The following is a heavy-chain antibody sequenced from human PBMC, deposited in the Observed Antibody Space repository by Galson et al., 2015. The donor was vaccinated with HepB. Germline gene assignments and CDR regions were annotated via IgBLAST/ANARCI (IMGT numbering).Heavy chain of an antibody. CDR2: IYSSGTT. Sequence: SLRLSCAASGFTVSTNYMSWVRQAPGKGLEWVSIIYSSGTTYYADSMKGRFTISRDNSKNTMNLQMNILRTEDTAVYYCAGSAAWYVSPEGWGQGTLVTVSS. D-gene: IGHD6-13*01. V-gene: IGHV3-66*01. CDR1: GFTVSTNY. J-gene: IGHJ4*02. CDR3: AGSAAWYVSPEG.